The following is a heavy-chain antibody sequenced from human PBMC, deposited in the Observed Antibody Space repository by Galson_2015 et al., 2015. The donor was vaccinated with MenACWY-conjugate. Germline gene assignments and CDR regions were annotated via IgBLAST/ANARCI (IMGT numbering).Heavy chain of an antibody. CDR1: GFTFSSYA. CDR3: VKGYCSGGSCYPFDY. CDR2: ISSNGGST. J-gene: IGHJ4*02. D-gene: IGHD2-15*01. Sequence: SLRLSCAASGFTFSSYAMHWVRQAPGKGLEYVSAISSNGGSTYYADSVKGRFTISRDNSKNTLYLQMSSLRAEDTAVYYCVKGYCSGGSCYPFDYSGQGTLVTVPS. V-gene: IGHV3-64D*06.